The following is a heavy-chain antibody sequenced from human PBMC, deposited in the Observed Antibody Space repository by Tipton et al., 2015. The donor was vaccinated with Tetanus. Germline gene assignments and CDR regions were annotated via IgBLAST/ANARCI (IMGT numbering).Heavy chain of an antibody. CDR1: GSSISRSGHY. CDR3: ARANNDYPKKGPFDY. V-gene: IGHV4-61*08. CDR2: VYHSGAT. J-gene: IGHJ4*02. Sequence: TLSLTCTVSGSSISRSGHYWTWIRQPPGKEPEWVGYVYHSGATNYHPSLKSRLAISADTSKNQFSLNLRSVITADTAVYYCARANNDYPKKGPFDYWGQGILAIVSS. D-gene: IGHD5-12*01.